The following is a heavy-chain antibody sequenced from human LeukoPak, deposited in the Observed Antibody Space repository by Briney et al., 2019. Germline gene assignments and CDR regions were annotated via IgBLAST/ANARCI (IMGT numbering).Heavy chain of an antibody. CDR2: ISWNSGSI. CDR3: AKGELEMATIFLVDY. V-gene: IGHV3-9*01. Sequence: GGSLRLSCAASGFTFDDYAMHWVRHAPGKGLEWVSGISWNSGSIGYADSVKGRFTISRDNAKNSLYLQMNSLRAEDTALYYCAKGELEMATIFLVDYWGQGTLVTVSS. J-gene: IGHJ4*02. CDR1: GFTFDDYA. D-gene: IGHD5-24*01.